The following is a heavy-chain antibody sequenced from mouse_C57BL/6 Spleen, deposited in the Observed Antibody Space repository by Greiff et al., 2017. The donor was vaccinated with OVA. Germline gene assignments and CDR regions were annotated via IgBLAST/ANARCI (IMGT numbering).Heavy chain of an antibody. CDR2: IYPGDGDT. Sequence: QVQLKESGPELVKPGASVKISCKASGYAFSSSWMNWVKQRPGKGLEWIGRIYPGDGDTNYNGKFKGKATLTADKSSSTAYMQLSSLTSEDSAVYFCARGDYDYGDFDYWGQGTTLTVSS. J-gene: IGHJ2*01. D-gene: IGHD2-4*01. V-gene: IGHV1-82*01. CDR1: GYAFSSSW. CDR3: ARGDYDYGDFDY.